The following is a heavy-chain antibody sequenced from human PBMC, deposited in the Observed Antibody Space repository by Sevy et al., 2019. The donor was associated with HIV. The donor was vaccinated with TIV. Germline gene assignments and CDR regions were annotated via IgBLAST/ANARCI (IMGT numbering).Heavy chain of an antibody. CDR1: GGTFSSYA. J-gene: IGHJ6*02. Sequence: ATVKVSCKASGGTFSSYAINWVRQAPGQGLEWMGGIIPIFGTANYAQKFQGRVTITADESTSTAYMKLSSLRSEDTAVYYCARVARYYDGSERDVWGQGTTVTVSS. CDR3: ARVARYYDGSERDV. V-gene: IGHV1-69*13. D-gene: IGHD3-10*01. CDR2: IIPIFGTA.